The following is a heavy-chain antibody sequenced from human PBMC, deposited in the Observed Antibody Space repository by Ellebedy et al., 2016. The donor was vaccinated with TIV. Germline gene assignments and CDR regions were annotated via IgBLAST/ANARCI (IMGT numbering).Heavy chain of an antibody. CDR1: GFTLSSHW. J-gene: IGHJ4*02. D-gene: IGHD5-12*01. V-gene: IGHV3-74*01. CDR3: TRNVDIPASFDY. CDR2: TNGDGTTI. Sequence: PGGSLRLSCAASGFTLSSHWMHWVRQAPGKGLVWVSRTNGDGTTISYVDSVEGRFTISRDNAKNTVYLQMNSLRVEDTAVYYCTRNVDIPASFDYWGQGALVTVSS.